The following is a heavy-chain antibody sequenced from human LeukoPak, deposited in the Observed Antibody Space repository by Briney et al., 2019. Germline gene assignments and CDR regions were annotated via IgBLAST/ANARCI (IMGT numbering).Heavy chain of an antibody. CDR3: ARDSHGDYYFDY. CDR1: GFTFSSYA. D-gene: IGHD4-17*01. V-gene: IGHV3-30-3*01. Sequence: PGGSLRLSCAASGFTFSSYAMHWVRQAPGKGLEWVAVISYDGSNKYYADSVKGRFTISRDNSKNTLYLQMISLRAEDTAVYYCARDSHGDYYFDYWGQGTLVTVSS. J-gene: IGHJ4*02. CDR2: ISYDGSNK.